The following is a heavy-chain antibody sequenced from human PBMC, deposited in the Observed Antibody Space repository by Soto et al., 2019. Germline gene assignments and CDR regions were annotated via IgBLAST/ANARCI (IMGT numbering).Heavy chain of an antibody. V-gene: IGHV4-28*03. CDR2: IYYSGST. J-gene: IGHJ1*01. Sequence: SETLSLTCAVSGYSISSSNWWGWIRQPPGKGLEWIGYIYYSGSTYYSPSLKSRVTMSVDTSKNQFSLKLSSVTAVDTAVYYCARAPQISGYYPDYFQHWRQGTLVTVSS. CDR3: ARAPQISGYYPDYFQH. CDR1: GYSISSSNW. D-gene: IGHD3-22*01.